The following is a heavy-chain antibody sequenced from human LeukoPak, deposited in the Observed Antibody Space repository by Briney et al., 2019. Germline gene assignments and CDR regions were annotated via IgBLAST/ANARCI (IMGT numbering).Heavy chain of an antibody. CDR2: IYYSGST. Sequence: PSETLSLTCTVSGGSISSSSYYWGWIRQPPGKGLEWIGSIYYSGSTYYNPSLKSRVTISVDTSKNQFSLKLSSVTAADTAVYYCATPYCSGGSCYSRASPAEGFDIWGQGTMVTVSS. V-gene: IGHV4-39*01. CDR1: GGSISSSSYY. D-gene: IGHD2-15*01. J-gene: IGHJ3*02. CDR3: ATPYCSGGSCYSRASPAEGFDI.